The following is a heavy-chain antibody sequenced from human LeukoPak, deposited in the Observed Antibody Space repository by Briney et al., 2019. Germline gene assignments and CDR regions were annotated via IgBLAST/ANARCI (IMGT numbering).Heavy chain of an antibody. V-gene: IGHV1-69*13. CDR3: AREPYTRSSDRHEKAFDY. Sequence: ASVKVSCKASGGTFSSYAISWVRQAPGQGLEWMGGIIPIFGTANYAQKFQGRVTITADESTSTAYLDLTSLTSDDTAVYYCAREPYTRSSDRHEKAFDYWGQGTLVTVSS. CDR2: IIPIFGTA. CDR1: GGTFSSYA. J-gene: IGHJ4*02. D-gene: IGHD6-6*01.